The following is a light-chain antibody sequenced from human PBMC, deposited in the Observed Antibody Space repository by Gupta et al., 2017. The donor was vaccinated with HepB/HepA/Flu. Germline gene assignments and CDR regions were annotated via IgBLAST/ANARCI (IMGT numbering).Light chain of an antibody. Sequence: EIVMTQSPATLSVAPGERAILSCRASQDIGSNLAWYQQRPGQAPRLLISGTSTRAADLPDRFRGSGSGTEFTLTITNLQSEDFAVYYCQWYNNWPPKIIFGQGTRLEIK. CDR3: QWYNNWPPKII. CDR2: GTS. V-gene: IGKV3-15*01. J-gene: IGKJ5*01. CDR1: QDIGSN.